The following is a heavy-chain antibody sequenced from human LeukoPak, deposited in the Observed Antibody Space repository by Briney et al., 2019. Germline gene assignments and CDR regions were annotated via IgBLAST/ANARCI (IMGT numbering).Heavy chain of an antibody. Sequence: GGSLRLSCAASGFTVSSSYTTWVRQAPGKGLEWVSVIYSGGTTYYADSVKGRFTISRDNSKNTLFLQMNSLRAEDTAVYYCARGIPYCSSTSCYESLYGMDVWGQGTTVTVSS. J-gene: IGHJ6*02. CDR2: IYSGGTT. CDR1: GFTVSSSY. CDR3: ARGIPYCSSTSCYESLYGMDV. D-gene: IGHD2-2*01. V-gene: IGHV3-53*01.